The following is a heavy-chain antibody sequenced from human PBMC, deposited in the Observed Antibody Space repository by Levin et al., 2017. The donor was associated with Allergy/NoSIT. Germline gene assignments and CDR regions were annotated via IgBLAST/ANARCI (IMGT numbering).Heavy chain of an antibody. CDR3: ARDQGSCNGSNCYLAY. J-gene: IGHJ4*02. V-gene: IGHV3-21*06. D-gene: IGHD2/OR15-2a*01. CDR1: GFPFSSFA. CDR2: IKGSSTYK. Sequence: KTGGSLRLSCATSGFPFSSFAMHWVRQAPGKGLEWVSSIKGSSTYKSYADSLRGRFTISRDNAKNSLYLQMDSLRAEDTAVYYCARDQGSCNGSNCYLAYWGQGTLVTVSS.